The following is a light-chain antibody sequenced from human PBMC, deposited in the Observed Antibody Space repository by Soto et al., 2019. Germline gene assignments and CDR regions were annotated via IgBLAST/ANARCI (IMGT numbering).Light chain of an antibody. CDR1: QSLSSSY. J-gene: IGKJ2*01. CDR2: GAY. V-gene: IGKV3-20*01. CDR3: LQYASPLYT. Sequence: EIVLTQSPGTLSLSPGERATLSCRASQSLSSSYLAWYQLKPGQAPRPLIYGAYNRATGLPDRFSGSGSGTDFTLTISRLEPEDFAVYFCLQYASPLYTFGQGTKLEI.